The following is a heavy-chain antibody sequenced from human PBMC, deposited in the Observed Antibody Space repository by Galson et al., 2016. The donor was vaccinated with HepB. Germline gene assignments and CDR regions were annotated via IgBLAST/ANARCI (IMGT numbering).Heavy chain of an antibody. J-gene: IGHJ6*02. Sequence: CKASGHTSTTYGISWVRQAPGQGLEWMGWISAHTGNTNYAQKVQGRVTMTIDTSTGTAYMELRSLRSDDTAVYYCAIVPWNYGRNLYYFGMDVWGQGTTVTVSS. CDR2: ISAHTGNT. CDR3: AIVPWNYGRNLYYFGMDV. V-gene: IGHV1-18*01. CDR1: GHTSTTYG. D-gene: IGHD1-7*01.